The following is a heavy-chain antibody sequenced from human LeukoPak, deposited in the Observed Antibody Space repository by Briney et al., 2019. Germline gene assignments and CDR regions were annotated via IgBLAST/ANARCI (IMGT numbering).Heavy chain of an antibody. Sequence: GSLRLSCAASGFTFSSYSMNWVRQAPGKGLERVSYISGSSSTIYYADSVKGRFTISRDNAKNSLYLQMNSLRAEDTAVYYCARDLSGSYSVPFDYWGQGTLVTVSS. CDR3: ARDLSGSYSVPFDY. J-gene: IGHJ4*02. D-gene: IGHD1-26*01. CDR1: GFTFSSYS. CDR2: ISGSSSTI. V-gene: IGHV3-48*04.